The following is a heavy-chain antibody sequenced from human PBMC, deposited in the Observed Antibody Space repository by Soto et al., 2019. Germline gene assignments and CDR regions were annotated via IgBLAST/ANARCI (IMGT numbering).Heavy chain of an antibody. V-gene: IGHV1-18*01. CDR3: ARVTRRITMVRGVTGFDP. CDR2: ISAYNGNT. Sequence: QVQLVQSGAAVKKPGASVKVSCKASGYTFTSYGISWVRQAPGQGLEWMGWISAYNGNTNYAQKLQGRVTMTTDTSTSTAYMELRSLRSDDTAVYYCARVTRRITMVRGVTGFDPWGQGTLVTVSS. D-gene: IGHD3-10*01. CDR1: GYTFTSYG. J-gene: IGHJ5*02.